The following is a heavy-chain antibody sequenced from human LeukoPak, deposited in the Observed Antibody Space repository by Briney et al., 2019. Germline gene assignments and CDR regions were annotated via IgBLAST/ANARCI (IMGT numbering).Heavy chain of an antibody. D-gene: IGHD3-10*01. CDR1: GFTISDKY. CDR2: ISSSSSYI. V-gene: IGHV3-21*04. J-gene: IGHJ5*02. CDR3: AKYPPMSYASGRGWFDP. Sequence: GGSLRLSCAASGFTISDKYMSWVRQAPGKGLEWVSSISSSSSYIYYADSVKGRFTISRDNSKNTLYLQMNSLRVEDTAVYYCAKYPPMSYASGRGWFDPWGQGTLVTVSS.